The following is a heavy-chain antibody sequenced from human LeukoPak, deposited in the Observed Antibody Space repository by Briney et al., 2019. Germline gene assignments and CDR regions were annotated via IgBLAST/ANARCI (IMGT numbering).Heavy chain of an antibody. D-gene: IGHD3-10*01. CDR2: INPNGINT. CDR3: ARGSHIRTHDRDNWFDP. Sequence: ASVKVSCKASNYTYTDYGINWVRQAPGQGLEWMGIINPNGINTRYAQKFQGRVTMTRDMSTSTVYMELRSLRSEDTAVYYCARGSHIRTHDRDNWFDPWGQGTLVTVSS. J-gene: IGHJ5*02. CDR1: NYTYTDYG. V-gene: IGHV1-46*01.